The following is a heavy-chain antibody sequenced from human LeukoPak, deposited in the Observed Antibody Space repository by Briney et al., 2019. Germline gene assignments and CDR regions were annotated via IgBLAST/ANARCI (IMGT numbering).Heavy chain of an antibody. CDR1: GFTFNSYS. V-gene: IGHV3-48*01. Sequence: PGGSLRLSCAASGFTFNSYSMNWIRQAPGTGLEWVSYISTTGTNILYAASVRGRFTISRDNTKNSLYLQMNSLRAEDTAVYFCVRDFHWGFDYWGQGNLVTVSS. CDR2: ISTTGTNI. J-gene: IGHJ4*02. D-gene: IGHD7-27*01. CDR3: VRDFHWGFDY.